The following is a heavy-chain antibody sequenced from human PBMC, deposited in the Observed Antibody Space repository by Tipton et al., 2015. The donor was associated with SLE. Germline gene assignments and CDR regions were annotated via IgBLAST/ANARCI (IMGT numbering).Heavy chain of an antibody. CDR2: IYYSGRT. J-gene: IGHJ5*02. CDR3: ARDRVVVGTGGWFDT. D-gene: IGHD2-8*02. V-gene: IGHV4-31*02. Sequence: LRLSCTVSGGSISKGGYYWSWIRHRPGNGLEWIGYIYYSGRTYYNPSLESRVSISIDTSKNQFSLNLFSVTAADTAVYYCARDRVVVGTGGWFDTWGQGTLVTVPA. CDR1: GGSISKGGYY.